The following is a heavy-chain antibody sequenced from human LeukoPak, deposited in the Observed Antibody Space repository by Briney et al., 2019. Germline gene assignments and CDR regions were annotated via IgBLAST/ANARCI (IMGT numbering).Heavy chain of an antibody. CDR2: IKTDGRTK. D-gene: IGHD2/OR15-2a*01. CDR1: GFTFSNYW. V-gene: IGHV3-74*01. CDR3: VRNFHFEGGGFYRHFDY. J-gene: IGHJ4*02. Sequence: GGSLRLSCAASGFTFSNYWMHWVRRAPGKGLVWVARIKTDGRTKNYAETVEGRFTISRDNARNTLYLQMSSLRAEDTAVYYCVRNFHFEGGGFYRHFDYWGQGTLVTVSS.